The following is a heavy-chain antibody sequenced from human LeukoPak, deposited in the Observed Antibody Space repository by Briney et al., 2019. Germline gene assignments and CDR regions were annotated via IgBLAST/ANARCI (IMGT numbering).Heavy chain of an antibody. D-gene: IGHD6-13*01. J-gene: IGHJ4*02. CDR3: AKDPNSSSWYIYYLDY. CDR2: ISGSGGST. Sequence: GGSLRPSCAAPGFTFSSYAMSWVRQAPGKGLEWVSAISGSGGSTYYADSVKGRFTISRDNSKNTLYLQRNSLRAEDTALYYCAKDPNSSSWYIYYLDYWGQGTLVTVSS. CDR1: GFTFSSYA. V-gene: IGHV3-23*01.